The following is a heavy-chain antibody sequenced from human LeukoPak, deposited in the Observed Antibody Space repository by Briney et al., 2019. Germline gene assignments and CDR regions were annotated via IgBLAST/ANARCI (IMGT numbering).Heavy chain of an antibody. J-gene: IGHJ4*02. D-gene: IGHD6-19*01. V-gene: IGHV3-23*01. CDR3: AKDRSYSSGWFDY. CDR2: ISGSGGST. CDR1: GFTFSSYA. Sequence: PGGSLRPSCAASGFTFSSYAMSWVRQAPGKGLEWVSAISGSGGSTYYADSVKGRFTISRDNSKNTLYLQMNSLRAEDTAVYYCAKDRSYSSGWFDYWGQGTLVTVSS.